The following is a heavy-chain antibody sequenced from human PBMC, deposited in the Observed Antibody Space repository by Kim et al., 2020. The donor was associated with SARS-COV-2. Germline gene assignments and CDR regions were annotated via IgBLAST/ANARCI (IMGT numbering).Heavy chain of an antibody. CDR3: ARDLGCGYDCWGGRGWFDP. Sequence: ASVKVSCKASGYTFTSYGISWVRQAPGQGLEWMGWISAYNGNTNYAQKLQGRVTMTTDTSTSTAYMELRSLRSDDTAVYYCARDLGCGYDCWGGRGWFDPWGQGTLVTVSS. V-gene: IGHV1-18*01. CDR1: GYTFTSYG. J-gene: IGHJ5*02. CDR2: ISAYNGNT. D-gene: IGHD5-12*01.